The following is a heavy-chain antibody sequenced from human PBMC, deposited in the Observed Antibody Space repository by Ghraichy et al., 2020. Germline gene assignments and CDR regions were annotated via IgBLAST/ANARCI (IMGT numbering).Heavy chain of an antibody. J-gene: IGHJ6*03. CDR1: GGSFSGYY. D-gene: IGHD2-2*01. CDR3: ARGRADIVVVPAATPPRPDYYYYMDV. CDR2: INHSGST. V-gene: IGHV4-34*01. Sequence: SETLSLTCAVYGGSFSGYYWSWIRQPPGKGLEWIGEINHSGSTNYNPSLKSRVTISVDTSKNQFSLKLSSVTAADTAVYYCARGRADIVVVPAATPPRPDYYYYMDVWGKGTTVTVSS.